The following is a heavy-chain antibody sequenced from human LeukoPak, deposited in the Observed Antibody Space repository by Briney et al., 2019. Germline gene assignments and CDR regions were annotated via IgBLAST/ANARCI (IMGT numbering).Heavy chain of an antibody. CDR2: IYYSGST. V-gene: IGHV4-39*05. D-gene: IGHD6-19*01. J-gene: IGHJ4*02. Sequence: PSETPSLTCTVSGGSISSSSYYWGWIRQPPGKGLEWIGSIYYSGSTYYNPSLKSRVTISVDTSKNQFSLKLSSVTAADTAVYYCAQGVGYSGWFPLNYWGQGTLVTVSS. CDR3: AQGVGYSGWFPLNY. CDR1: GGSISSSSYY.